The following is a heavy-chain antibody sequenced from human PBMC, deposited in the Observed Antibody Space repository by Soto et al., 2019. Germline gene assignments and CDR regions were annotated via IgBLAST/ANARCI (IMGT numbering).Heavy chain of an antibody. CDR2: IYHSGST. V-gene: IGHV4-30-2*01. CDR3: ARGNVVPLDY. CDR1: GGSISSGGYS. D-gene: IGHD2-21*01. Sequence: SETLSLTCAVSGGSISSGGYSWSWIRQPPGKGLEWIGYIYHSGSTYYNPSLKSRVTISVDRSKNQFSLKLSSVTAADTAVYYCARGNVVPLDYWGQGTLVTVSA. J-gene: IGHJ4*02.